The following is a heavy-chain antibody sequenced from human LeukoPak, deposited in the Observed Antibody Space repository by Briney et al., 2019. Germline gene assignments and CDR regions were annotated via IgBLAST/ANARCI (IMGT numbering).Heavy chain of an antibody. D-gene: IGHD4-17*01. Sequence: ASVKVSCKVSGYICTELSMHWVRQAPGKGLEWMGGFNPEDGESFYAQKFQGRVTLTEDTLADTAYMELSSLTFEDTAVYYCATDGSGDYLNHWGQGTLVTVSS. V-gene: IGHV1-24*01. CDR1: GYICTELS. J-gene: IGHJ4*02. CDR3: ATDGSGDYLNH. CDR2: FNPEDGES.